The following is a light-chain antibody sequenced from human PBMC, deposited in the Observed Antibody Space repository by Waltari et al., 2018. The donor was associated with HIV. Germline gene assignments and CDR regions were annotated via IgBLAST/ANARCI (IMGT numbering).Light chain of an antibody. CDR1: SPDVGAYTY. J-gene: IGLJ2*01. CDR2: EVT. Sequence: QSALTQPPSASGSPGQSVTIPYTGTSPDVGAYTYVSWYQQHSGEAPKLIIYEVTKRPSGVPDRFSGSKSGNTASLTVSGLQAEDEADFYCSSYAGSTVIFGGGTKLTVL. V-gene: IGLV2-8*01. CDR3: SSYAGSTVI.